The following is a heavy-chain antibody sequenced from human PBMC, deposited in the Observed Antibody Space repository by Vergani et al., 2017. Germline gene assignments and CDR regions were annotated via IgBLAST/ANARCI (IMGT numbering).Heavy chain of an antibody. D-gene: IGHD7-27*01. J-gene: IGHJ3*02. CDR3: ASPRETSANWANDAFDI. CDR1: GGTFSSYA. V-gene: IGHV1-69*01. CDR2: IIPIFGTA. Sequence: QVQLVQSGAEVKKPGSSVKVSCKASGGTFSSYAISWVRQAPGQGLEWMGGIIPIFGTANYAQKFQGRVTITADESTSTAYMGLSSLRSEDTAVYYCASPRETSANWANDAFDIWGQGTMVTVSS.